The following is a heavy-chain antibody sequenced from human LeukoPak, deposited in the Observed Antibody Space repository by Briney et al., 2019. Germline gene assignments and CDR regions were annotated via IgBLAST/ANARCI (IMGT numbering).Heavy chain of an antibody. J-gene: IGHJ4*02. Sequence: GGSLRLSCAASGFTFSSYSMNWVRQAPGKGLEWASSISSSSSYIYYADSVKGRFTISRDDSKNTLYLQMNSLKTEDTAVYYCTPGPNWGQGTLVTVSS. CDR3: TPGPN. V-gene: IGHV3-21*03. CDR2: ISSSSSYI. CDR1: GFTFSSYS.